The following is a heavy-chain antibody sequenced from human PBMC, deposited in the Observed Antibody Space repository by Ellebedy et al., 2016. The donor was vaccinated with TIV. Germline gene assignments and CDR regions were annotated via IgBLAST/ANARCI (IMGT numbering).Heavy chain of an antibody. D-gene: IGHD1-1*01. J-gene: IGHJ4*02. CDR1: GFTFSIYS. CDR2: ISSSSSTM. CDR3: ARGTGTTSFVEDY. Sequence: PGGSLRLSCAGSGFTFSIYSMNWVRQAPGKGLEWVSYISSSSSTMYYADSVKGRFTISRDNAKNSVYLQMNSLRAEDTAVYYCARGTGTTSFVEDYWGQGTLVTVSS. V-gene: IGHV3-48*01.